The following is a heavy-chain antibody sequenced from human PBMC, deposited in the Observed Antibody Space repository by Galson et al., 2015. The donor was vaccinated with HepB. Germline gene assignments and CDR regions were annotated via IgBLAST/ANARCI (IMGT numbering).Heavy chain of an antibody. Sequence: KASGYTFTGYYMHWVRQAPGQGLEWMGWINPNSAGTNYAQKFQGRVTMTRDTSISTAYMELSSLRSDDTAVYYCARVGSGLLYAFDIWGQGTMVTVSS. CDR3: ARVGSGLLYAFDI. V-gene: IGHV1-2*02. D-gene: IGHD3-3*01. CDR2: INPNSAGT. CDR1: GYTFTGYY. J-gene: IGHJ3*02.